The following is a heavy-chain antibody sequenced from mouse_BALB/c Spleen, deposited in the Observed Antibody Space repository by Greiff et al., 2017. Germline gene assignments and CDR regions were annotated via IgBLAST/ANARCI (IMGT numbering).Heavy chain of an antibody. CDR1: GFAFSSYD. J-gene: IGHJ2*01. D-gene: IGHD5-1*01. CDR2: ISSGGGST. V-gene: IGHV5-12-1*01. CDR3: ARQIEYGYYFDY. Sequence: EVKLVESGGGLVKPGGSLKLSCAASGFAFSSYDMSWVRQTPEKRLEWVAYISSGGGSTYYPDTVKGRFTISRDNAKNTLYLQMSSLKSEDTAMYYCARQIEYGYYFDYWGQGTTLTVSS.